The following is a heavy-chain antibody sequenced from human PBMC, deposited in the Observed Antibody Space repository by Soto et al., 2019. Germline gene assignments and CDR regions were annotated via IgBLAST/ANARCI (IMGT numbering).Heavy chain of an antibody. CDR2: ISYDGSNK. CDR1: GFTFSSYG. D-gene: IGHD2-15*01. J-gene: IGHJ4*02. CDR3: AKDLGDIVVVVAVTLDY. Sequence: QVQLVESGGGVVQPGRSLRLSCAASGFTFSSYGMHWVRQAPGKGLEWVAVISYDGSNKYYAGSVKGRFTISRDNSKNTLYLQMNSLRAEDTAVYYCAKDLGDIVVVVAVTLDYWGQGTLVTVSS. V-gene: IGHV3-30*18.